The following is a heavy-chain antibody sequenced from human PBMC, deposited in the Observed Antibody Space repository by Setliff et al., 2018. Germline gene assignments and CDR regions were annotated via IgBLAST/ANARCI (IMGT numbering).Heavy chain of an antibody. V-gene: IGHV4-61*02. D-gene: IGHD4-17*01. CDR1: GGSVSSSSYY. Sequence: SETLSLTCTVSGGSVSSSSYYWNWIRRPAGKGLEWIGRIYASGRTDYNPSLQSRVSISLDTSQGQFSLRLSSVTAADTALYFCARVRNDYPYYIDSWGQGTLVTVSS. CDR2: IYASGRT. CDR3: ARVRNDYPYYIDS. J-gene: IGHJ4*02.